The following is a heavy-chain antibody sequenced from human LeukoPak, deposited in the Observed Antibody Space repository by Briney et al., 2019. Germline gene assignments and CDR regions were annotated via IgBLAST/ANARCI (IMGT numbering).Heavy chain of an antibody. J-gene: IGHJ4*02. CDR3: ARVGEMGCDY. CDR2: INHSGST. CDR1: GGSFSGYY. V-gene: IGHV4-34*01. Sequence: PSETLSLTCAVYGGSFSGYYWSWIRQPPGKGLEWIGEINHSGSTNYNPSLKSRVTISVDTSKNQFSLKLSSVTAADTAVYYCARVGEMGCDYWGQGTLVTVSS. D-gene: IGHD5-24*01.